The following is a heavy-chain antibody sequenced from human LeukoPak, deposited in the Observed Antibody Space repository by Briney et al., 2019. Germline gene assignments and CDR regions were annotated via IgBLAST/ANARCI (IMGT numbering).Heavy chain of an antibody. CDR1: GFTFINSA. CDR3: AKGIYSSGWSYFDY. D-gene: IGHD6-19*01. J-gene: IGHJ4*01. Sequence: GGSLRLSCAASGFTFINSAMSWVRQAPGKGLEWVSTLIVIGVTTYYADSVKGRLTISRDNSKNKLYLQMNSLRAEDTAVYYCAKGIYSSGWSYFDYWGHGTVVTVSS. V-gene: IGHV3-23*01. CDR2: LIVIGVTT.